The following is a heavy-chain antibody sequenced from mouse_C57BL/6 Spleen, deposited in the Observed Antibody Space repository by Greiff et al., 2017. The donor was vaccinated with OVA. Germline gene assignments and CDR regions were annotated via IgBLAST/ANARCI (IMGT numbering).Heavy chain of an antibody. Sequence: QVQLQQPGAELVMPGASVKLSCKASGYTFTSYWMHWVKQRPGQGLEWIGEIDPSDSYTNYNQKFKGKSTLTVDKSSSTAYMQLSSLTSEDSAVYYCARWGNWYYFDYWGQGTTLTVSS. CDR1: GYTFTSYW. CDR2: IDPSDSYT. CDR3: ARWGNWYYFDY. J-gene: IGHJ2*01. V-gene: IGHV1-69*01. D-gene: IGHD4-1*01.